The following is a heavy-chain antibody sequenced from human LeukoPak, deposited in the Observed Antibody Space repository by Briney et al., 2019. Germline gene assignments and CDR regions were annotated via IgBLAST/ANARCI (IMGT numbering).Heavy chain of an antibody. CDR1: GYSFTSYW. D-gene: IGHD3-9*01. Sequence: GESLKISCKGSGYSFTSYWIGWVRQMPGKGLEWMEIIYPGDSDTRYNPSFQGQVTISADKSISTAYLQWSSLNASDTAVYYCARGNYDILTGYYTGHNDAFDIWGQGTMVTVSS. J-gene: IGHJ3*02. V-gene: IGHV5-51*01. CDR3: ARGNYDILTGYYTGHNDAFDI. CDR2: IYPGDSDT.